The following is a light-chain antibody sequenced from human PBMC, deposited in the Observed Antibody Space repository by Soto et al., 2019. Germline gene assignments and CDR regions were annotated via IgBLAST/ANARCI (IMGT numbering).Light chain of an antibody. CDR1: QSVSSY. CDR2: GAS. CDR3: QQYASSPYT. V-gene: IGKV3-20*01. J-gene: IGKJ2*01. Sequence: DIVLTQSPATLSLSPGERATLSCRASQSVSSYLAWYQQKPGQAPRLLIYGASNRAAGIPDRFSGSGSGTDFTLTITTLEPEDSAVYFCQQYASSPYTFGQGTKVDIK.